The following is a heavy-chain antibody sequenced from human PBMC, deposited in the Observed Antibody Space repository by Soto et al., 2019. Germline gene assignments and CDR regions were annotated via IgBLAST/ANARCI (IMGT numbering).Heavy chain of an antibody. V-gene: IGHV1-2*02. J-gene: IGHJ4*02. CDR1: GYTFIGYY. D-gene: IGHD5-12*01. CDR2: INPNSGGT. Sequence: ASVKVSCKASGYTFIGYYIHWVRQAPGQGLEWMGWINPNSGGTDYAQKFQGRVTMTRDTSISTAYMELSRLRSDDTAVYYCARVTGEWLRLPLGYWGQGTLVTVSS. CDR3: ARVTGEWLRLPLGY.